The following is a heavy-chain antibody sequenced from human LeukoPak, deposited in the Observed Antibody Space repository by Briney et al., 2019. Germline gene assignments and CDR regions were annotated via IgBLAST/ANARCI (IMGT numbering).Heavy chain of an antibody. CDR3: ARLLRDSDFWSGYYMGSWFDP. CDR1: GGSISSSSYY. CDR2: IYYSGST. V-gene: IGHV4-39*01. J-gene: IGHJ5*02. D-gene: IGHD3-3*01. Sequence: PSETLSLTCTVSGGSISSSSYYWGWIRQPPGKGLEWIRSIYYSGSTYYNPSLKSRVTISVDTSKNQFSLKLSSVTAAGTAVYYCARLLRDSDFWSGYYMGSWFDPWGQGTLVTVSS.